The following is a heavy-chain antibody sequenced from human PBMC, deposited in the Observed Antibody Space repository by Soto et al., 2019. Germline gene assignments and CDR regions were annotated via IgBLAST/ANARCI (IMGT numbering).Heavy chain of an antibody. CDR1: GFTFSSYG. V-gene: IGHV3-30*18. Sequence: QVQLVESGGGVVQPGESLRLSCAGSGFTFSSYGMDWVRQAPGKGLEWVAVISYDGSNMYYVDSVKGRFTISRDNSKNTLYLQMNSLRAEDTAGYYCAKDRMVAGIRGYFDYWGQGMLVTVSS. CDR3: AKDRMVAGIRGYFDY. D-gene: IGHD6-19*01. CDR2: ISYDGSNM. J-gene: IGHJ4*02.